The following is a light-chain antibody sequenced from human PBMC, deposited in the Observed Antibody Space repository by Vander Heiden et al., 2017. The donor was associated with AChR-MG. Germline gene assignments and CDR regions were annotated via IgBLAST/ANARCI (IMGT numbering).Light chain of an antibody. V-gene: IGKV1-5*03. Sequence: DIQMTQSPSTLSASVGDRVTITCRASQSISSWLAWYQQKPGKAPKLLIYKASSLESGVPSRFSGSGSGTEFTLTISSLQPDDFATYYCQQYNSDSPCGTFGQGTKLEIK. CDR2: KAS. CDR3: QQYNSDSPCGT. J-gene: IGKJ2*02. CDR1: QSISSW.